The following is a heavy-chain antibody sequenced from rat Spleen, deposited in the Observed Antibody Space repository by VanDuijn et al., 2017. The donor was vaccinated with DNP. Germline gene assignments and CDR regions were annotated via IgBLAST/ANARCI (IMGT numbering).Heavy chain of an antibody. CDR3: ARWSRYFDY. V-gene: IGHV3-3*01. CDR2: INGAGST. J-gene: IGHJ2*01. Sequence: EVLLQESGPGLVKPSQSLSLTCSVTFYSITSSYKWNWIRKFPENKLEWMGHINGAGSTNYNPSLKSRISITRDTSKNQFFLQVNSVTTEDTATYYCARWSRYFDYWGQGVMVTVSS. CDR1: FYSITSSYK.